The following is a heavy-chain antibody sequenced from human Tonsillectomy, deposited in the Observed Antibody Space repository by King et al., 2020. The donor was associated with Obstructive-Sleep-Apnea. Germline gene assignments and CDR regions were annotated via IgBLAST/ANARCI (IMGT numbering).Heavy chain of an antibody. CDR1: GFTFSSYA. Sequence: VQLVESGGGVVQPGRSLRLSCAASGFTFSSYAMHWVRQSPGKGLELVAVISYDGNNIYYADSVKGRFTISRDNSKNTLYLQMNSLRAEDTAVYYCAREDGDYKSPIGYWGQGTLVTVSS. V-gene: IGHV3-30*01. CDR3: AREDGDYKSPIGY. D-gene: IGHD4/OR15-4a*01. J-gene: IGHJ4*02. CDR2: ISYDGNNI.